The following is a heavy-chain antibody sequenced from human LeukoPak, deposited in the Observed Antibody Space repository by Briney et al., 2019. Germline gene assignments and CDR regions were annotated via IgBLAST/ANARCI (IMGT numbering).Heavy chain of an antibody. D-gene: IGHD2-2*01. CDR1: GYSVSSGYY. J-gene: IGHJ5*02. CDR2: IYHSGST. Sequence: PSETLSLTCAVSGYSVSSGYYWGWIRQPPGKGLEWIGSIYHSGSTYYNPSLKSRVTISLDTSKNQFSLNLRSVTAADTAVYYCARVYCNSISCYLSNWFDPWGQGTLVTVSS. V-gene: IGHV4-38-2*01. CDR3: ARVYCNSISCYLSNWFDP.